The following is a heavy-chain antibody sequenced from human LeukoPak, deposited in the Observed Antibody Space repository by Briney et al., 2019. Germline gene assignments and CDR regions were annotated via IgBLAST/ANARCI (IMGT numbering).Heavy chain of an antibody. CDR3: ARWPWAKDYFDY. CDR2: IYYSGST. D-gene: IGHD1-26*01. V-gene: IGHV4-39*01. J-gene: IGHJ4*02. Sequence: PSETLSLTCTVSGGSISSSSYYWGWIRQPPGKGLEWIGSIYYSGSTYYNPSLKSRVTISADTSKNQFSLKLSSVTAADTAVYYCARWPWAKDYFDYWGQGTLVTVSS. CDR1: GGSISSSSYY.